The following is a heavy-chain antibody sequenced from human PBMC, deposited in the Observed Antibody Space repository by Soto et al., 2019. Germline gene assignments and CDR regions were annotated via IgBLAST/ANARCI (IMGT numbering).Heavy chain of an antibody. Sequence: GGSLRLSCTASGFTFSNYAMTWARQAPGKGLEWVSIISGSGASTSYADSVKGRFTISRDNAKNSLYLQMNSLRAEDSAVYYCAREYAFLEWLLKENYYYGTDVWGQGTTVTVSS. V-gene: IGHV3-23*01. D-gene: IGHD3-3*02. CDR2: ISGSGAST. J-gene: IGHJ6*02. CDR1: GFTFSNYA. CDR3: AREYAFLEWLLKENYYYGTDV.